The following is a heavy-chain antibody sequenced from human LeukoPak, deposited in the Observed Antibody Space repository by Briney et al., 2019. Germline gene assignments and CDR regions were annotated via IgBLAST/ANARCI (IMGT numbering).Heavy chain of an antibody. CDR1: GGPVSGYY. CDR3: ARLDQLIVDYWYFDL. D-gene: IGHD2-21*01. Sequence: SETLSLTCGVSGGPVSGYYWSWLRQSPGKGLEWIGEVTRYGNTNYNPSLKSRVIISKDTSKSQISLTLISLTAADTAVYFCARLDQLIVDYWYFDLWGRGTQVTVSS. CDR2: VTRYGNT. V-gene: IGHV4-34*01. J-gene: IGHJ2*01.